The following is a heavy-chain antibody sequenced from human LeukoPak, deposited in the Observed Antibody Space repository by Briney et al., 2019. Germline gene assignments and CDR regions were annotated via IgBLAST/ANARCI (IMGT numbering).Heavy chain of an antibody. CDR1: GGSISSGDYY. V-gene: IGHV4-30-4*08. Sequence: SQTLSLTCTVSGGSISSGDYYWSWIRQPPGKGLEWIGYIYYSGSTYYNPSLKSRVTISVDTSKNQSSLKLSSVTAADTAVYYCARHPHYDFWSGSSDYWGQGTLVTVSS. J-gene: IGHJ4*02. CDR2: IYYSGST. CDR3: ARHPHYDFWSGSSDY. D-gene: IGHD3-3*01.